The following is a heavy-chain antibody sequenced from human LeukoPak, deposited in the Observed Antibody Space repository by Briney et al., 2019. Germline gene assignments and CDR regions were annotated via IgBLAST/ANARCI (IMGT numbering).Heavy chain of an antibody. CDR3: AREGRDYDILTGYSAFDY. D-gene: IGHD3-9*01. CDR1: GFTFSSYG. Sequence: QTGGSLRLSCAASGFTFSSYGMHWVRQAPGKGLEWVAVIWYDGSNKYYADSVKGRSTISRDNSKNTLYLQMNSLRAEDTAVYYCAREGRDYDILTGYSAFDYWGQGTLVTVSS. CDR2: IWYDGSNK. V-gene: IGHV3-33*01. J-gene: IGHJ4*02.